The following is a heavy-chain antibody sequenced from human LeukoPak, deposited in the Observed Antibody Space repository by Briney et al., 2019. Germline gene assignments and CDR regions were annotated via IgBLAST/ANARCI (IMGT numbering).Heavy chain of an antibody. Sequence: PSETLSLTCAVYGGSFSGYYWSWIRQPPGKGLEWIGSIYYSGSTYYNPSLKSRVTISVDTSKNQFSLKLSSVTATDTAVYYCARVFGGPVSRRFDPWGQETLVIVSS. CDR1: GGSFSGYY. D-gene: IGHD4-23*01. J-gene: IGHJ5*02. CDR2: IYYSGST. CDR3: ARVFGGPVSRRFDP. V-gene: IGHV4-34*01.